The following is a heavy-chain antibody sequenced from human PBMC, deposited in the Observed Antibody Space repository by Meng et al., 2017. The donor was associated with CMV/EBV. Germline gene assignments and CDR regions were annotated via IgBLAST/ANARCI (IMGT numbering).Heavy chain of an antibody. CDR2: INPNSGGT. J-gene: IGHJ6*02. V-gene: IGHV1-2*02. Sequence: ASVKVSCKASGYTFTGYYMHWVRQAPGQGLEWMGWINPNSGGTNYAQKFQGRVTMTRDTSISTAYMELSRLRSDDTAVYYCARDIVVVPAAPTYYYYGMDVWGQGTTVTVSS. D-gene: IGHD2-2*01. CDR1: GYTFTGYY. CDR3: ARDIVVVPAAPTYYYYGMDV.